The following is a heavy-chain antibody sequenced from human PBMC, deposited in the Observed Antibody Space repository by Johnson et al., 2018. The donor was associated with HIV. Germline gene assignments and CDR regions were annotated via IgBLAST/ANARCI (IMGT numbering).Heavy chain of an antibody. CDR1: GFTFSSYA. CDR2: ISYDGSNK. V-gene: IGHV3-30-3*01. CDR3: AREREDYGLDI. Sequence: QVQLVESGGGVVQPGRSLRLSCAASGFTFSSYAMHWVRQAPGKGLEWVAVISYDGSNKYYADSVKGRSTISRDNSKNTLYLKMNSLRAEDTAVYYWAREREDYGLDIWGQGTMVTVSS. J-gene: IGHJ3*02. D-gene: IGHD4/OR15-4a*01.